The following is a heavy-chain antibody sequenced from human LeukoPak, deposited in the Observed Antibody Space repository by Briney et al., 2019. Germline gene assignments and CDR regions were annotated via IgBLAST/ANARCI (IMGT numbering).Heavy chain of an antibody. V-gene: IGHV4-31*03. CDR2: IYYSGST. J-gene: IGHJ3*02. Sequence: SQTLSLTCTVSGGSISSVGYYWSWIRQHPGKGLEWIGYIYYSGSTYYNPSLKSRVTISVDTSKNQFSLKLSSVTAADTAVYYCARDHQYYDSSGYYTGAFDIWGQGTMVTVSS. CDR3: ARDHQYYDSSGYYTGAFDI. D-gene: IGHD3-22*01. CDR1: GGSISSVGYY.